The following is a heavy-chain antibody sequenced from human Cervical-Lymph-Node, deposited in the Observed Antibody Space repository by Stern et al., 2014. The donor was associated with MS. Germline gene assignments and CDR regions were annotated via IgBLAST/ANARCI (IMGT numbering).Heavy chain of an antibody. Sequence: QVQLQESGPGLVKPSETLSLTCTVSGGSISSYYWSWIRKPPGKGLEWIGYIYYSGSTNYNPSLKSRVTISVDTSKNQFSLKLSSVTAADTAVYYCARYYYGSDYFDYWGQGTLVTVSS. CDR2: IYYSGST. D-gene: IGHD3-10*01. J-gene: IGHJ4*02. CDR3: ARYYYGSDYFDY. V-gene: IGHV4-59*01. CDR1: GGSISSYY.